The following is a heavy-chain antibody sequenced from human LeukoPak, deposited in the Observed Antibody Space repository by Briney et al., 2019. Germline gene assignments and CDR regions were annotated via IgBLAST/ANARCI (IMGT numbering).Heavy chain of an antibody. V-gene: IGHV1-69*05. J-gene: IGHJ3*02. CDR1: GGTFSSYA. CDR2: IIPIFGTA. D-gene: IGHD2-21*02. CDR3: ARDRAPPYCGGDCYYDAFDI. Sequence: SVTVSCKASGGTFSSYAISWVRQAPGQGLEWMGGIIPIFGTANYAQKFQGRVTITTDESTSTAYMELSSLRSEDTAVYYCARDRAPPYCGGDCYYDAFDIWGQGTMVTVSS.